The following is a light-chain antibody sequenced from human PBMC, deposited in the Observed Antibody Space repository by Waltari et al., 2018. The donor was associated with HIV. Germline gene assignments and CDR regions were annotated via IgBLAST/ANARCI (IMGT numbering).Light chain of an antibody. CDR1: QSISTW. CDR3: QQYHSYSLT. J-gene: IGKJ5*01. V-gene: IGKV1-5*03. Sequence: DIQMTQSPSTLSASVGDRVTITCRSSQSISTWLAWYQQQPVRAPKLLIYKTSSLHSGVPSRFSGSGSGTEFSLTISSLQPDDFTTYYCQQYHSYSLTFGQGTRLEMK. CDR2: KTS.